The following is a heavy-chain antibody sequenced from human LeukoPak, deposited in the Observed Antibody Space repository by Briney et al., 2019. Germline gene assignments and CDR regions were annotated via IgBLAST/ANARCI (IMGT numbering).Heavy chain of an antibody. Sequence: PGGSLRLSCAASGFTFSSYSMNWVRQAPGKGLEWVSSISSSSSYIYYADSVKGRFTISRDNAKNSLYLQMNSLRAEDTAVYYCARYCTFRTCSGTKFDSWGPGTLVTVSS. V-gene: IGHV3-21*01. J-gene: IGHJ4*02. CDR1: GFTFSSYS. CDR2: ISSSSSYI. D-gene: IGHD1-1*01. CDR3: ARYCTFRTCSGTKFDS.